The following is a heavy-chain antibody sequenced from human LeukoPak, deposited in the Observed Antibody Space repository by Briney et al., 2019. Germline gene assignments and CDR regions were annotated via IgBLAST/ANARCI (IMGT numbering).Heavy chain of an antibody. J-gene: IGHJ3*02. D-gene: IGHD3-10*01. CDR3: ATEITNDAFDI. CDR1: GFTFDDYA. Sequence: GGSLRLSCAASGFTFDDYAMHWVRQAPGKGLEWVSGISWNSGSIGYADSVKGRFTISRDNAKNSLYLQMNSLRAEDTALYYCATEITNDAFDIWGQGTMVTVSS. V-gene: IGHV3-9*01. CDR2: ISWNSGSI.